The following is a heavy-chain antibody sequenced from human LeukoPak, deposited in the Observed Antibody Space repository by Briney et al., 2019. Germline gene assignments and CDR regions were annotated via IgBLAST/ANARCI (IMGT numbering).Heavy chain of an antibody. CDR1: GFTVSSNY. V-gene: IGHV3-53*01. J-gene: IGHJ4*02. CDR2: IYSGGTT. Sequence: GGSLRLSCAASGFTVSSNYMTWVRQAPGKGLEWVSVIYSGGTTYYADSVKGRFTISRDNSKNTLYLQMISLRAEDTAVYYCARDGYDSNGYSGYWGQGTLVTVSS. CDR3: ARDGYDSNGYSGY. D-gene: IGHD3-22*01.